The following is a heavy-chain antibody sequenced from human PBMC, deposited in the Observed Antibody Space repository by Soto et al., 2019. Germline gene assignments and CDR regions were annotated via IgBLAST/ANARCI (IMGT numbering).Heavy chain of an antibody. Sequence: QVQLVQSGAEVRKPGSSVKVSCKASGGTFSSYSISWVRQAPGQGLEWMGGTFTIFGTTKYAQKFKVRVAISADESTSTAYMELSSLRSEDTAMYYCATNPRNRVDAFDIWGQGTMVTVSS. J-gene: IGHJ3*02. CDR3: ATNPRNRVDAFDI. CDR2: TFTIFGTT. V-gene: IGHV1-69*12. CDR1: GGTFSSYS.